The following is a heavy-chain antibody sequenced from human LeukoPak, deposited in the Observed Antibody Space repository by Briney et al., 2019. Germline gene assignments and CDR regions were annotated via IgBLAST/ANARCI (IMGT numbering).Heavy chain of an antibody. CDR3: ASQAYSTTWAADVTVFDY. J-gene: IGHJ4*02. CDR1: GGSISSSSYY. D-gene: IGHD6-13*01. Sequence: SETLSLTCTVSGGSISSSSYYWGWIRQPPGKGLEWIGSFYYSGITYYNPSLKSRVTISVDTSKNQFSLKLSSLTAADTAVYYCASQAYSTTWAADVTVFDYWGRGALVTVSS. V-gene: IGHV4-39*07. CDR2: FYYSGIT.